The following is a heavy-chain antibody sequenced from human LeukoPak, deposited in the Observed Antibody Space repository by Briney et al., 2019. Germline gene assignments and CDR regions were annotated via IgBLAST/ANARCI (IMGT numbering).Heavy chain of an antibody. D-gene: IGHD2-2*01. J-gene: IGHJ3*02. CDR1: GGSISSYY. CDR2: IYYSGST. Sequence: NPSETLSLTCTVSGGSISSYYWSWIPQPPGKGLEWIGYIYYSGSTNYNPSLESRVTISVDTSKNQFSLKLSSVTAADTAVYYCARVLGYCSSTSCYGGAFDIWGQGRMVTVSS. V-gene: IGHV4-59*01. CDR3: ARVLGYCSSTSCYGGAFDI.